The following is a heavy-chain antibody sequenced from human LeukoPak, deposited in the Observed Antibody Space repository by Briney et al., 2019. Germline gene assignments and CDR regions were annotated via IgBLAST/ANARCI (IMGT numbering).Heavy chain of an antibody. J-gene: IGHJ4*02. CDR3: ARENDYGDYFDY. V-gene: IGHV4-59*01. CDR2: IYYSGST. CDR1: GGSISSYY. Sequence: PSETLSLTCTVSGGSISSYYWSWIRQPPGKGLEWIGYIYYSGSTNYNPSLKSRVTISVDTSKNQFSLKLSSVTAADTAVYYCARENDYGDYFDYGGRETLVTVSS. D-gene: IGHD4-17*01.